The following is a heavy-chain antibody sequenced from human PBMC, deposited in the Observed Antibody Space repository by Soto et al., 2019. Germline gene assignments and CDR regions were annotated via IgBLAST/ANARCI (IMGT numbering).Heavy chain of an antibody. CDR3: ARDSSSSPHENAFDI. D-gene: IGHD6-6*01. CDR1: GGSISSGDYY. CDR2: IYYSGST. Sequence: QVQLQESGPGLVKPSQTLSLTCAVSGGSISSGDYYWSWIRQPPGKSLEWIGYIYYSGSTYYNPSLKSRVTISVDTSKNRFSRKLSSVTAADTAVYYCARDSSSSPHENAFDIWGQGTMVTVSS. V-gene: IGHV4-30-4*01. J-gene: IGHJ3*02.